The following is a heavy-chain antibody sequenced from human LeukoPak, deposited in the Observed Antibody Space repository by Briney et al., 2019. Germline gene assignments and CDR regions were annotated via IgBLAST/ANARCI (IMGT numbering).Heavy chain of an antibody. CDR1: GFTFSGSA. V-gene: IGHV3-73*01. CDR2: IRSKANSYAT. CDR3: ARGTNNWNYFPYYFDY. D-gene: IGHD1-7*01. J-gene: IGHJ4*02. Sequence: GGSLRLSCAASGFTFSGSAMHWVRQASGKGLEWVGRIRSKANSYATAYAASVKGRFTISRDDSKNTAYLQMNSLKTEDTAVYYCARGTNNWNYFPYYFDYWGQGTLVTVSS.